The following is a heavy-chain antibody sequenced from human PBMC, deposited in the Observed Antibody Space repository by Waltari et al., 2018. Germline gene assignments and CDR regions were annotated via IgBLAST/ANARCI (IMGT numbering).Heavy chain of an antibody. J-gene: IGHJ3*02. CDR3: ARTLAFDI. Sequence: EVQLVETGGGLIQPGGSLRLSCAASGFTVSSNYMSWVRQAPGKGVEWVSVIYSGCSTYYADSVKGRFTISRDNSKNTLYLQMNSLRAEDTAVYYCARTLAFDIWGQGTMVTVSS. CDR1: GFTVSSNY. CDR2: IYSGCST. V-gene: IGHV3-53*02.